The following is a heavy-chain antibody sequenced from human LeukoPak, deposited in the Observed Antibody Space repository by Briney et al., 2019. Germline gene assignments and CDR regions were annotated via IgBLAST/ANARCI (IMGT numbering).Heavy chain of an antibody. J-gene: IGHJ4*02. CDR1: GDSINIAAYY. D-gene: IGHD3-3*01. V-gene: IGHV4-31*03. CDR2: IYYHGST. CDR3: ARDNELWSGYYSFDF. Sequence: SQPLSLTCTVSGDSINIAAYYWSWIRQHPGKGLEWIGYIYYHGSTSYNPSLQSRVTISIDTSKNQYSLKLSSVTAADTAVHYCARDNELWSGYYSFDFWGRGTLVSVSS.